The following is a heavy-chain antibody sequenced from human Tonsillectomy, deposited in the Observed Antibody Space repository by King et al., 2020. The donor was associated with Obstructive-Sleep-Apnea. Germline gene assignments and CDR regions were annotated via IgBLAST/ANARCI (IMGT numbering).Heavy chain of an antibody. J-gene: IGHJ4*02. D-gene: IGHD6-6*01. V-gene: IGHV4-59*01. CDR3: ARGVVEYSSSSGFFY. CDR1: GGSIRSYY. CDR2: IYYTGST. Sequence: QLQESGPGLVKPSETLSLTCTVSGGSIRSYYWSWIRQPPGKGLEWIGYIYYTGSTNYNPSLKSRVTISVGTSKNEFSLKLSSVTAADTAVYYCARGVVEYSSSSGFFYWGQGTLVTVSS.